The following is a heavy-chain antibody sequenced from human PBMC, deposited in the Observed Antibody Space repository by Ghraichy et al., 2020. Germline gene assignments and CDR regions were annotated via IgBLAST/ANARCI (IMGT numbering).Heavy chain of an antibody. CDR3: ARDRYYYDSSGYYFFAGS. CDR1: GYMFTSYG. J-gene: IGHJ5*02. V-gene: IGHV1-18*01. CDR2: ISAYNGNT. D-gene: IGHD3-22*01. Sequence: ASVKVSCKASGYMFTSYGINWVRQAPGQGLEWMGWISAYNGNTNYAQKFQGRVTVTTDTSTATAYMELRSLRSDDTAIYYCARDRYYYDSSGYYFFAGSWGQGTLVTGSS.